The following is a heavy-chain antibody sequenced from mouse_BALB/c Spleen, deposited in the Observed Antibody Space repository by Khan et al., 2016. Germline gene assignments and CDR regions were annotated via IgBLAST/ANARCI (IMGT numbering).Heavy chain of an antibody. J-gene: IGHJ4*01. CDR1: GYSITRGYT. CDR3: ATSDYRYDYAMDY. D-gene: IGHD2-14*01. Sequence: EVQLQESGPDLVKPSQSLSLTCTVAGYSITRGYTWHWIRQFPGNGLEWMGYIHYSGTTDNNSSLKSRISITRDTSKNRFFLHVNSVTTDDTATLYCATSDYRYDYAMDYWGQGTSVTVSS. CDR2: IHYSGTT. V-gene: IGHV3-1*02.